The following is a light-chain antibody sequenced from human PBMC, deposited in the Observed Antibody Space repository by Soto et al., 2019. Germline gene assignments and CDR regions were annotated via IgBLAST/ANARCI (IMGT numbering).Light chain of an antibody. CDR2: DDH. CDR3: GTWDLSLNAGV. Sequence: QSVLTQPPSVSAAPGQTVTISCSGSTSNIGKNAVAWYQHFPGRAPKLLIHDDHERPSDIPDRFSASRSGTSATLAIAGLQPGDEADYYCGTWDLSLNAGVFGGGTKLTVL. V-gene: IGLV1-51*01. CDR1: TSNIGKNA. J-gene: IGLJ2*01.